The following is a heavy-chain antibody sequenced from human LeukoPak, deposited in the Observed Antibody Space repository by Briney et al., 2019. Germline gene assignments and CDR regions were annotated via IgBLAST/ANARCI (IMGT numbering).Heavy chain of an antibody. J-gene: IGHJ4*02. CDR1: GFTFSSYG. CDR2: ISYDGSNK. V-gene: IGHV3-30*03. D-gene: IGHD6-19*01. CDR3: ARDSGWYFDY. Sequence: PGGSLRLSCAASGFTFSSYGMHWVRQAPGKGLEWVAVISYDGSNKYYADSVKGRFTIPRDNSKNTLYLQMNSLRAEDTAVYYCARDSGWYFDYWGQGTLVTVSS.